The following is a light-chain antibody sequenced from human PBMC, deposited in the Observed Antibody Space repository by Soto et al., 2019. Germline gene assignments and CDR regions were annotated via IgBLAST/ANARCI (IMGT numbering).Light chain of an antibody. CDR3: QQYESSVT. Sequence: EIVLTQSPGSLSLSPGERATLSCRASQSVSSTFFAWYQQKPGQAPRLVIYGASSRATGIPYRFSGSGSGTDFTLTISILEPEDFALYYCQQYESSVTFGQGTKVEIK. J-gene: IGKJ1*01. V-gene: IGKV3-20*01. CDR2: GAS. CDR1: QSVSSTF.